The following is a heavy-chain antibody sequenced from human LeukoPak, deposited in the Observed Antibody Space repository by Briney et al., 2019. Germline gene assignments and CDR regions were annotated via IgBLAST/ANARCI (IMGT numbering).Heavy chain of an antibody. V-gene: IGHV3-23*01. D-gene: IGHD3-22*01. CDR2: ITGDDDET. CDR1: GFTFTTVA. J-gene: IGHJ4*02. Sequence: QPGGSLRLSCAASGFTFTTVAMTWVRQAPGKGLEWVSTITGDDDETYYAKSVQGRFTISRDYSRNTVYLQMNSLRTEDTSPYYFAKGPKLYSAYRPDHWGEGTLVSVSS. CDR3: AKGPKLYSAYRPDH.